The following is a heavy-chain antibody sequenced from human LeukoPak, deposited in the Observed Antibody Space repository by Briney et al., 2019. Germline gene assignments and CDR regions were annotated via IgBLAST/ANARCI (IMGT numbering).Heavy chain of an antibody. V-gene: IGHV7-4-1*02. J-gene: IGHJ4*02. Sequence: ASVKVSCKASGYTFTKYGMNWVRQAPGQGLEWMGWINTNTGNPTYAQDFAGRFVFSLDTSVSTAYLQISSLKAEDTAVYYCAKKYCSSASCYFDYWGQGTLVTVSS. CDR2: INTNTGNP. CDR3: AKKYCSSASCYFDY. D-gene: IGHD2-2*01. CDR1: GYTFTKYG.